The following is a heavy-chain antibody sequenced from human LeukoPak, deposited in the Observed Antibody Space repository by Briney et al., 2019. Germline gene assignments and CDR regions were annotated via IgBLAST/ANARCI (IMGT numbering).Heavy chain of an antibody. CDR3: ARGTTYGRPWLSTDY. V-gene: IGHV1-2*02. D-gene: IGHD3-9*01. CDR1: GYTFTGYY. CDR2: INPNSGGT. Sequence: VASVTVSCKASGYTFTGYYMHWVRQAPGQGLEGMGWINPNSGGTNYAQKFQGRVTMTRDTSISTAYMELSRLRSDDTAVYYCARGTTYGRPWLSTDYWGQGTLVTVSS. J-gene: IGHJ4*02.